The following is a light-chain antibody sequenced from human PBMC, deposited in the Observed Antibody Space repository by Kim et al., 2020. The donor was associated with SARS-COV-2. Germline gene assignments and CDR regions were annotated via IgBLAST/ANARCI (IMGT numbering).Light chain of an antibody. Sequence: VSPGQTASITCSGDELGDKYACWYQQKPGQSPVLVIYQDNKRPSGIPERFSGSNSGNTATLTISGTQAMDEAVYYCQAWDSNTAVFGTGTKVTVL. V-gene: IGLV3-1*01. CDR1: ELGDKY. CDR2: QDN. CDR3: QAWDSNTAV. J-gene: IGLJ1*01.